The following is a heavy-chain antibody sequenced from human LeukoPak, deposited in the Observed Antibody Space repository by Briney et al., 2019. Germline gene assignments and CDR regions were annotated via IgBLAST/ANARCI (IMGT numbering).Heavy chain of an antibody. CDR2: ISSSSSYI. Sequence: GGSLRLSCAASGFTFSSYSMNWVRQAPGKGLEWVSSISSSSSYIYYADSVKGRFTISRDNARNSLFLHMSSLTVEDTAVYYCVRNWNLDSWGQGTLVTVSS. D-gene: IGHD1-1*01. CDR1: GFTFSSYS. V-gene: IGHV3-21*01. CDR3: VRNWNLDS. J-gene: IGHJ4*02.